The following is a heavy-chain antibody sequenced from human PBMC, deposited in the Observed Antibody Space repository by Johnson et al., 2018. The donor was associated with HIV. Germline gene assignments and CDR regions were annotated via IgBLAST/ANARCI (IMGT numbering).Heavy chain of an antibody. J-gene: IGHJ3*02. CDR3: AKDRGSSSYHASDI. D-gene: IGHD6-6*01. CDR2: ISSDGRTT. Sequence: VHLVESGGGFIQPGRSLRLSCAASGITFSTYAMHWVLQAPGKGLEYVSGISSDGRTTYYANSVKGRFTISRDNSKNTLYLQLNSLRVEDTAVYYCAKDRGSSSYHASDIGGHGTMVTVSS. V-gene: IGHV3-64*01. CDR1: GITFSTYA.